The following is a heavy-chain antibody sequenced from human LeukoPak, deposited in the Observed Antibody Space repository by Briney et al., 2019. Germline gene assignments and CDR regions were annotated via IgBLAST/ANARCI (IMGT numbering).Heavy chain of an antibody. J-gene: IGHJ4*02. Sequence: ASVKVSCKASAYTFTNYAITRVRRPPAQGLEWMGWISTYNGHTDYAQEFQGRVTLTTDTSTSTAYLELRSLRSDDTAVYYCARDQRAVDNTMSYNWGQGTLVAVSS. CDR3: ARDQRAVDNTMSYN. V-gene: IGHV1-18*01. CDR1: AYTFTNYA. D-gene: IGHD3-10*02. CDR2: ISTYNGHT.